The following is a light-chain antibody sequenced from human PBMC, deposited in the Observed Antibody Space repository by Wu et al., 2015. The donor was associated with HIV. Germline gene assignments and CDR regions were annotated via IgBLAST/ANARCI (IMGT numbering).Light chain of an antibody. Sequence: ERATLSCWASQSIGSRLAWYQQKPGQAPRLLIYGASTRATDIPARFSGSGSGTYFTLTISSLQSEDFAVYYCQQCYDWPITFGQGTRLDIK. CDR2: GAS. J-gene: IGKJ5*01. CDR3: QQCYDWPIT. V-gene: IGKV3-15*01. CDR1: QSIGSR.